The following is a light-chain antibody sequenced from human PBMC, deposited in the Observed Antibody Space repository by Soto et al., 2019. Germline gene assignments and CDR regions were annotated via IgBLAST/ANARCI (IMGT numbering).Light chain of an antibody. Sequence: DIQMTQSPYTLSASVGDRVTITCRASQSISSWVAWYQQIPGKAPKLLIYDASALESAVPARFSGSGSGTEFALTISSLQPDDSATYYCQQYHNYLYTFGQGTNLEIK. J-gene: IGKJ2*01. CDR3: QQYHNYLYT. V-gene: IGKV1-5*01. CDR1: QSISSW. CDR2: DAS.